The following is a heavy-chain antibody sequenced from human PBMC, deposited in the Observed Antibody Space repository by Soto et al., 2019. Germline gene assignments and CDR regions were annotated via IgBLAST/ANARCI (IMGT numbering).Heavy chain of an antibody. J-gene: IGHJ5*02. CDR1: GFTFSSYW. Sequence: EVQLVESGGGLVQPGGSLRLSCAASGFTFSSYWMSWVRQAPGKGLEWVANIKQDGSEKYYVDSVKGRFTISRDNAKNSLYLQMNSLRAEDTAVYYCARRYCSSTSCRYNWFDPWGQGTLVTVSS. V-gene: IGHV3-7*01. CDR3: ARRYCSSTSCRYNWFDP. D-gene: IGHD2-2*01. CDR2: IKQDGSEK.